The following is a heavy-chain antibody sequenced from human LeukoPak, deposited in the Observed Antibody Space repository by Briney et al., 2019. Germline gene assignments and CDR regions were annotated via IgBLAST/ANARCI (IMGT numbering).Heavy chain of an antibody. Sequence: AGGSLRLSCAASGFTFSSYWMSWVRQAPGKGLEWVANIKQDGSEKYYVDSVKGRFTISRDNAKNSLYLQMNSLRAEDTAVYYCALNEAGSYFYYYYMDVWGKGTTVTVSS. J-gene: IGHJ6*03. D-gene: IGHD3-10*01. CDR1: GFTFSSYW. V-gene: IGHV3-7*01. CDR3: ALNEAGSYFYYYYMDV. CDR2: IKQDGSEK.